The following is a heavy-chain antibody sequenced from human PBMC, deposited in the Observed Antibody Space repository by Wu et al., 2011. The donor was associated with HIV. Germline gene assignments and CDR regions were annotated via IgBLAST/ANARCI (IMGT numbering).Heavy chain of an antibody. D-gene: IGHD3-3*01. Sequence: QVQLVQSGAEVKKPGASVKVSCKASGYTFTSYYMHWVRQAPGQGLEWMGIINPSGGSTSYAQKFQGRVTMTRDTSTSTVYMELSSLRSEDTAVYYCARDSQGYDFWSGWGTQLPDYYYYMDVWGKGTTVTVSS. V-gene: IGHV1-46*01. CDR1: GYTFTSYY. J-gene: IGHJ6*03. CDR3: ARDSQGYDFWSGWGTQLPDYYYYMDV. CDR2: INPSGGST.